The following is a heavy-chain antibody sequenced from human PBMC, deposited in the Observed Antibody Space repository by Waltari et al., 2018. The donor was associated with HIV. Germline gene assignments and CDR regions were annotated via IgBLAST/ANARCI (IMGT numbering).Heavy chain of an antibody. J-gene: IGHJ6*02. CDR3: TTSPWTYIVGSQYGADV. CDR1: GYNFLTYG. V-gene: IGHV1-18*01. Sequence: QVQLLQSGGEVKKPGASVKVSCKTSGYNFLTYGLSWMRQAPGQGLQWMGWTTPNNHNTQYAKHNQGRFTITADTSTSTAYMSVRGLRSDDSAIYFRTTSPWTYIVGSQYGADVWGQGTTVTVSS. CDR2: TTPNNHNT. D-gene: IGHD1-26*01.